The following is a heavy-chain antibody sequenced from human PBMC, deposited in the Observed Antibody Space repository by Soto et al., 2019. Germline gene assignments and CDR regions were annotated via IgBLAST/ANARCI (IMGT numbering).Heavy chain of an antibody. Sequence: ASVKVSCKVSGYTLTELSMHWVRQAPGKGLEWMGGFDPEDGETIYAQKFQGRVTMTEDTSTDTAYMGLSSLRSEDTAVYYCARYDFWSGDQTKNNWFDPWGQGTLVTVSS. V-gene: IGHV1-24*01. J-gene: IGHJ5*02. CDR1: GYTLTELS. D-gene: IGHD3-3*01. CDR2: FDPEDGET. CDR3: ARYDFWSGDQTKNNWFDP.